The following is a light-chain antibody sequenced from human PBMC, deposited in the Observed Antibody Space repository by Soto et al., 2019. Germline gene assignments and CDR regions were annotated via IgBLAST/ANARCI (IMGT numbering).Light chain of an antibody. Sequence: QSALTQPRSVSGSPGQSVTISCTGTSSDVGGYNYVSWYQQYPGKAPKLIIYDVSKRPSGVPDRFSGSKSGNTASLTISGLQAEDVADFYCCSYAGSYTLWVFGGGTQLTVL. J-gene: IGLJ3*02. CDR2: DVS. CDR1: SSDVGGYNY. CDR3: CSYAGSYTLWV. V-gene: IGLV2-11*01.